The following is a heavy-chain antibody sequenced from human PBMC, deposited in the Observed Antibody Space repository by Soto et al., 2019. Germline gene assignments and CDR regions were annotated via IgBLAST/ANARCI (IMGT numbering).Heavy chain of an antibody. D-gene: IGHD5-12*01. Sequence: VQLVESGGGVVQPGRSLRLSCAASGFTFSSYAMHWVRQAPGKGLEWVAVISYDGSNKYYADSVKGRFTISRDNSKNTLYLQMNSLRAEDTAVYYCARDRRVDIVATKYYYYGMDVWGQGTTVTVSS. CDR3: ARDRRVDIVATKYYYYGMDV. CDR1: GFTFSSYA. J-gene: IGHJ6*02. V-gene: IGHV3-30-3*01. CDR2: ISYDGSNK.